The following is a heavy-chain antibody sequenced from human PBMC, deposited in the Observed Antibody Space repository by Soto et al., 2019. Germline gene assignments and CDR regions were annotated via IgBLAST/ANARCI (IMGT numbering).Heavy chain of an antibody. V-gene: IGHV3-30-3*01. CDR1: GFTFSSYA. CDR3: ARVGRSIAVAGYDYYFYGMDV. CDR2: ISYDGSNK. J-gene: IGHJ6*02. D-gene: IGHD6-19*01. Sequence: GGSLRLSCAASGFTFSSYAMHWVRQAPGKGLEWVAVISYDGSNKYYADSVKGRFTISRDNSKNTLYLQMNSLRAEDTAVYYCARVGRSIAVAGYDYYFYGMDVWGQGTTVTVSS.